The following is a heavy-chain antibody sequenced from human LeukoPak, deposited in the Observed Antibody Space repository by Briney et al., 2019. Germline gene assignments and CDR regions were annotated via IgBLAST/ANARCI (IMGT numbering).Heavy chain of an antibody. D-gene: IGHD3-10*01. V-gene: IGHV1-8*03. CDR2: MNPNSGNT. J-gene: IGHJ4*02. Sequence: GASVKVSCKASGYTFTSYDINWVRQATGQGLEWMGWMNPNSGNTGYAQKFQGRVTITRNTSISTAYMELSSLRSEDTAVYYCARNRGMVRGVIERIYYFDYWGQGTLVTVSS. CDR3: ARNRGMVRGVIERIYYFDY. CDR1: GYTFTSYD.